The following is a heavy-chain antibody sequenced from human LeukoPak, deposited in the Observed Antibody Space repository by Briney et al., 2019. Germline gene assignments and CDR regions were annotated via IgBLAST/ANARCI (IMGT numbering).Heavy chain of an antibody. CDR1: GGSFSGYC. CDR3: ARVIDYDSSGYYLGY. D-gene: IGHD3-22*01. J-gene: IGHJ4*02. CDR2: INDSGSA. V-gene: IGHV4-34*01. Sequence: PSETLSLTRAVYGGSFSGYCWSWIRQPPGRGLEWIGEINDSGSANCNPSLESRVSISVDTSKNQFSLKLSSVTAADTAVYYCARVIDYDSSGYYLGYWGQGTRVTVSS.